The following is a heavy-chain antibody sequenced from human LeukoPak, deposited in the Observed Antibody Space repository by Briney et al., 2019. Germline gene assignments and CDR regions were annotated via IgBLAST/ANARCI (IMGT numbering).Heavy chain of an antibody. Sequence: GESLKISCKVSGYNFTNYWIGWVRQMPGKGLDWMGILYPGDSDTRYSPSFQGQVTISADKSINTAYLQWSSLKASDTAIYYCARGYCSSTSCSGDFDFWGQGTLVTVSS. V-gene: IGHV5-51*01. CDR3: ARGYCSSTSCSGDFDF. CDR2: LYPGDSDT. CDR1: GYNFTNYW. J-gene: IGHJ4*02. D-gene: IGHD2-2*01.